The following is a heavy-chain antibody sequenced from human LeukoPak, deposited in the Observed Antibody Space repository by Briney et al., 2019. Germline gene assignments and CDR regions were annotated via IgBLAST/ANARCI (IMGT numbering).Heavy chain of an antibody. D-gene: IGHD6-19*01. Sequence: GGSLRLSCAASGFTFSSYAMSWVRQAPGKGLEWVSTISGSGTGTYYADSVKGRFTISRDNSKYTLYLQMNSLRADDTAVYYCAKGGYSSGWRNYFDYLGQGTLVTVSS. CDR1: GFTFSSYA. V-gene: IGHV3-23*01. CDR3: AKGGYSSGWRNYFDY. J-gene: IGHJ4*02. CDR2: ISGSGTGT.